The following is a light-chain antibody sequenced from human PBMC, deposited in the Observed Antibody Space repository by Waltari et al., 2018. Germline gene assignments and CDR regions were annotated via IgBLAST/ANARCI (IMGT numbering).Light chain of an antibody. CDR1: NRNVGSYDY. CDR3: SSYRSTSTLYV. CDR2: EVN. J-gene: IGLJ1*01. V-gene: IGLV2-14*01. Sequence: QSALTQPASVSGSPGQSITISCTGTNRNVGSYDYVSWYQQYPGKAPKLLIYEVNSRPSGVSSRFSGPKSGNTASLTISGLQADDAADYYCSSYRSTSTLYVFGTGTKVTVL.